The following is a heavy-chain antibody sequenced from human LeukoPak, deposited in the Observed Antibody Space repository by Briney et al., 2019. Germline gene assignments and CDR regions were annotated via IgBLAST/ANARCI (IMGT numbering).Heavy chain of an antibody. CDR3: ARGYYDSSGYYFDAFDI. CDR1: GYSFTSYW. J-gene: IGHJ3*02. Sequence: GESLKISCKGSGYSFTSYWIGWVRQMPGKGLEWMGIIYPGDSDTRYSPSFQGRVTISADKSISTAYLQWSSLKASDTAMYYCARGYYDSSGYYFDAFDIWGQGTMVTVSS. CDR2: IYPGDSDT. D-gene: IGHD3-22*01. V-gene: IGHV5-51*01.